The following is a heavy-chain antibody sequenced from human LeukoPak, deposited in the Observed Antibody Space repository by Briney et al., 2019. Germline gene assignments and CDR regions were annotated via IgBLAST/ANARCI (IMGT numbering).Heavy chain of an antibody. D-gene: IGHD5-12*01. CDR3: AREAAWIKDY. V-gene: IGHV1-18*01. CDR2: ISAYNGNT. CDR1: GYTFTSYG. J-gene: IGHJ4*02. Sequence: GASVKVSCRASGYTFTSYGISWVRQAPGQGLEWMRWISAYNGNTNYAQKFQGRVTITADKSTSTAYMELSSLRSEDTAVYYCAREAAWIKDYWGQGTLVTVSS.